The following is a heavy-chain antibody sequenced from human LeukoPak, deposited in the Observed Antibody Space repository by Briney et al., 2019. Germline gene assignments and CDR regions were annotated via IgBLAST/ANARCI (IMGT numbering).Heavy chain of an antibody. CDR3: ARNPEYSSWYNWFDP. D-gene: IGHD6-6*01. CDR1: GGSISSYY. CDR2: IYYSGST. V-gene: IGHV4-59*08. J-gene: IGHJ5*02. Sequence: SETLSLTCTVSGGSISSYYWSWIRQPPGKGLEWIGYIYYSGSTNYNPSLKSRVTISVDTSKNQFSLKLSSVTAADTAVYYCARNPEYSSWYNWFDPWGQGTLVTVSS.